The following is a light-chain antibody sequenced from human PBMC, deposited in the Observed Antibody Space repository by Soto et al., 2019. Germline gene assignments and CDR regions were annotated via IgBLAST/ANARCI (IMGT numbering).Light chain of an antibody. CDR3: CSSAPESTYV. Sequence: QSVLAQPASVSGSPGQSITISCTGTSSDVGAYNSVSWYQQHPHRAPQVIIYKGTQRPSGVSNRFSGSTSGNAASLTISALQAADEADYFCCSSAPESTYVFGTGTKVTXL. J-gene: IGLJ1*01. CDR1: SSDVGAYNS. V-gene: IGLV2-23*01. CDR2: KGT.